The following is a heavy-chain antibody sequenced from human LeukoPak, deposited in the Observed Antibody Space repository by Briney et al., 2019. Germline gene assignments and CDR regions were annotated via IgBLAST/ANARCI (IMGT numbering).Heavy chain of an antibody. D-gene: IGHD3-9*01. Sequence: SETLSLTCAVSGYSISSGYYWGWTRPPPGKGLEWIGTIYYSGSAGSTYYNPSLKSRVTISVDTSKNQFSLNLSSVTAADTAIYYCARHLYDKTGRPLDSWGQGTLVTASS. CDR3: ARHLYDKTGRPLDS. CDR1: GYSISSGYY. CDR2: IYYSGSAGST. V-gene: IGHV4-38-2*01. J-gene: IGHJ4*02.